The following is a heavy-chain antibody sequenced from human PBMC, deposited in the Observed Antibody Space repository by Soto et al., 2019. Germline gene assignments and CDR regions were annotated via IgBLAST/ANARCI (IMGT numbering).Heavy chain of an antibody. V-gene: IGHV3-53*01. CDR1: GFTVSSNY. J-gene: IGHJ6*02. Sequence: EVQLVESGGGLIQPGGSLRLSCAASGFTVSSNYMSWVRQAPGKGLEWLSVIYGGDTTYYADSVKGRFTTSRDNSKNTLDLQMNNVRAEDTAVYYCAKRQQLVRYQYGMDVWGQGITVTVSS. CDR3: AKRQQLVRYQYGMDV. CDR2: IYGGDTT. D-gene: IGHD6-13*01.